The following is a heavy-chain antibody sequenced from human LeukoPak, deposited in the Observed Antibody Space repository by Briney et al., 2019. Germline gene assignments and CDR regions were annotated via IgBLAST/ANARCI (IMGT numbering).Heavy chain of an antibody. D-gene: IGHD2-2*01. CDR1: GGSFSGYY. Sequence: RSSETLPLTCAVYGGSFSGYYWSWIRQPPGKGLEWIGEINHSGSTNYNPSLKSRVTISVDTSKNQFSLKLSSVTAADTAVYYCARFQVVPAAMASSFDYWGQGTLVTVSS. CDR2: INHSGST. CDR3: ARFQVVPAAMASSFDY. V-gene: IGHV4-34*01. J-gene: IGHJ4*02.